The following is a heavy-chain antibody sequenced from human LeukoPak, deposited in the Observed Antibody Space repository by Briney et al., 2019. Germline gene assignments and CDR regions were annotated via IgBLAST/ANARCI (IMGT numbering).Heavy chain of an antibody. CDR1: GFTFSSYS. V-gene: IGHV3-48*01. D-gene: IGHD4-17*01. Sequence: PGGSLRLSCAASGFTFSSYSMTWVRQAPGKGLEWVSYITYSSSTIYYADSVKGRFTISRDNAKSSLYLQMNSLRVDDTAVYYCARDRLHYGEYEKTLDYWGQGTLVTVSS. CDR3: ARDRLHYGEYEKTLDY. CDR2: ITYSSSTI. J-gene: IGHJ4*02.